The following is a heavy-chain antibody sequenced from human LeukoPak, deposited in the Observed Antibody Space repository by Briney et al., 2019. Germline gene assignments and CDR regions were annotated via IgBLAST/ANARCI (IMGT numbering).Heavy chain of an antibody. CDR2: IKSKTDGGTT. CDR3: TTRIAVAGTGYY. J-gene: IGHJ4*02. V-gene: IGHV3-15*07. Sequence: GGSLRLSCAASGFTFSNAWMNWVRKAPGKGLEWVGRIKSKTDGGTTDYAAPVKGRFTISRDESKNTLYLQMNSLKTEDTAVYYCTTRIAVAGTGYYWGQGTLVTVSS. CDR1: GFTFSNAW. D-gene: IGHD6-19*01.